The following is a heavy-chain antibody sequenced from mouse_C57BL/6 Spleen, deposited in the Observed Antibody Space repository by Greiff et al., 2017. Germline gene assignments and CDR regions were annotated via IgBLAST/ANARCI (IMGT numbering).Heavy chain of an antibody. CDR1: GYTFTGYW. Sequence: VQLQESGAELMKPGASVKLSCKATGYTFTGYWIEWVKQRPGHGLEWIGEILPGSGSTNYNEKFKGKATFTADTSSNTAYMQLSSLTTEDSAIYYCVLYYYGSSRFAYWGQGTLVTVSA. V-gene: IGHV1-9*01. J-gene: IGHJ3*01. CDR2: ILPGSGST. CDR3: VLYYYGSSRFAY. D-gene: IGHD1-1*01.